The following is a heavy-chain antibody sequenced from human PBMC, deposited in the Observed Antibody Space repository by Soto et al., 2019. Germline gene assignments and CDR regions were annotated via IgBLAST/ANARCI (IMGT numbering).Heavy chain of an antibody. CDR1: GGTFSSYT. Sequence: QVQLVQSGAEVKKPGSSVKVSCKASGGTFSSYTISWVRQAPGQGLEWMGRIIPSLGIANYAQKFQGRVTITADKSTSTADMELSSLRSEDTAVYYCAVGAAGTLVDRFDPWGQGTLVTVSS. V-gene: IGHV1-69*02. CDR2: IIPSLGIA. CDR3: AVGAAGTLVDRFDP. J-gene: IGHJ5*02. D-gene: IGHD6-13*01.